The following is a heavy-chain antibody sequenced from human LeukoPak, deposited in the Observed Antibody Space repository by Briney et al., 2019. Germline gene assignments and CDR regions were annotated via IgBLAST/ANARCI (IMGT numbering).Heavy chain of an antibody. CDR2: INPNSGGT. J-gene: IGHJ4*02. CDR3: ARDRPYCSSTSCYTVADY. Sequence: EGSVKVSCKASGYTFTSDYMHWVRQAPGQGLEWMGWINPNSGGTNYAQKFQGRVTMTRDTSINTAYMELSRLRSDDTAVYYCARDRPYCSSTSCYTVADYWGQGTLVTVSS. D-gene: IGHD2-2*02. CDR1: GYTFTSDY. V-gene: IGHV1-2*02.